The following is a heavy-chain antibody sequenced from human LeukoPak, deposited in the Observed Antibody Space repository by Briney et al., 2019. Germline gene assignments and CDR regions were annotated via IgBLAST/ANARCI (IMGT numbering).Heavy chain of an antibody. Sequence: ASVKVSCKASGYTFTGYYMHWVRQAPGQGLEWMGWINPNSGGTNYAQKFQGRVTMTRDMSTSTVYMELSSLRSEDTAVYYCARGGIVVENYKHDAFDIWGQGTMVTVSS. J-gene: IGHJ3*02. CDR2: INPNSGGT. CDR3: ARGGIVVENYKHDAFDI. D-gene: IGHD3-22*01. CDR1: GYTFTGYY. V-gene: IGHV1-2*02.